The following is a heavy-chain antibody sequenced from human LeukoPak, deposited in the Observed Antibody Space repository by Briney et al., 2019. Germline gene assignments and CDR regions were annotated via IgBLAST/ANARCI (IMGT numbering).Heavy chain of an antibody. CDR1: YG. D-gene: IGHD3-22*01. CDR2: ISYDGSNK. V-gene: IGHV3-30*03. CDR3: XXDLSGFYFDY. J-gene: IGHJ4*02. Sequence: YGXSWVRQAPGXGLXWVAVISYDGSNKDYADSVKGRFTISRXXXKNTLYLQMNSQREEDTGVYYXXXDLSGFYFDYWGQGTLVTVSS.